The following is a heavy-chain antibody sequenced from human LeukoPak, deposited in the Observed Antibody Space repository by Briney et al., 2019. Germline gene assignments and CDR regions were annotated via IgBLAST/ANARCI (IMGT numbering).Heavy chain of an antibody. CDR2: IYTSGGT. CDR3: ARGYSYGPGDVFDI. J-gene: IGHJ3*02. Sequence: SETLSLTCTVSGRSISSFYWSWIRQPAGKGLEWIGRIYTSGGTNYNPSLKSRVTMSVDTSKNQFSLKLNSVTAADTAVYYCARGYSYGPGDVFDIWGQGTMVTVSS. V-gene: IGHV4-4*07. D-gene: IGHD5-18*01. CDR1: GRSISSFY.